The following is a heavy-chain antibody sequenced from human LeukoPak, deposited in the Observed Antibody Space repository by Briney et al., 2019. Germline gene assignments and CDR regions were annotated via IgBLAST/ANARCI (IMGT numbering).Heavy chain of an antibody. J-gene: IGHJ4*02. D-gene: IGHD5-12*01. V-gene: IGHV1-24*01. Sequence: ASVKVSCKVSGYTLTELSMHWVRQAHGKGLEWTGGFDPEDGETIYAQKFQGRVTMTEDTSTDTAYMELSSLRSEDTAVYYCARGTSNPPLISGDTFDYWGQGTLVTVSS. CDR1: GYTLTELS. CDR2: FDPEDGET. CDR3: ARGTSNPPLISGDTFDY.